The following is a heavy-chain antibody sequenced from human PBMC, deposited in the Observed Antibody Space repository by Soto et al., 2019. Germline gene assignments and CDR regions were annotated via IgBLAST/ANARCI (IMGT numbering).Heavy chain of an antibody. CDR2: ISAYNGNT. J-gene: IGHJ4*02. D-gene: IGHD6-19*01. CDR3: ARGRRGSDHYPNFDY. V-gene: IGHV1-18*01. CDR1: GYTFTSYG. Sequence: QVQLVQSGAEVKKPGASVKVSCKASGYTFTSYGISWVRQAPGQGLEWMGWISAYNGNTNYAQKLQGRVTMPTATSASTAYMERRSLRSDDTAVYYCARGRRGSDHYPNFDYWGQGTLVTVSS.